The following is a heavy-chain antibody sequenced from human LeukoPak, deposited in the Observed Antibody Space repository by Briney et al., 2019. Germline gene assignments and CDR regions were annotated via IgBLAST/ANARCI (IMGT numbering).Heavy chain of an antibody. Sequence: SETLSLTCTVSGGSITTSPYYWGWIRQPPGKRLEWIGSISYSGSTGSTYYNPPLKSRVTISFDTSKNQFSLKLSSVTAADTAVYYCARGDFRTRLWFGELLKNGYYFDYWGQGTLVTVSS. V-gene: IGHV4-39*07. D-gene: IGHD3-10*01. CDR3: ARGDFRTRLWFGELLKNGYYFDY. CDR2: ISYSGSTGST. J-gene: IGHJ4*02. CDR1: GGSITTSPYY.